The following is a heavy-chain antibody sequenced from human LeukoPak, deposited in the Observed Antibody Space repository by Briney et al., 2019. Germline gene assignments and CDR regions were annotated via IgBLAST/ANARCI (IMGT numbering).Heavy chain of an antibody. CDR3: ARVRGELLWFGELSY. CDR1: GYTFTGYY. D-gene: IGHD3-10*01. V-gene: IGHV1-2*02. CDR2: INPNSGGT. J-gene: IGHJ4*02. Sequence: ASVKVSCKASGYTFTGYYMHWVRQAPGQGLEWMGWINPNSGGTNYAQKFQGRVTMTRDTSISTAYMELSRLRFDDTAVYYCARVRGELLWFGELSYWGQGTLVTVSS.